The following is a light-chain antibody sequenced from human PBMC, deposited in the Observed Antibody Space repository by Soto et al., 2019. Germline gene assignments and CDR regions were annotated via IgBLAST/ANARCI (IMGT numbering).Light chain of an antibody. J-gene: IGKJ1*01. CDR1: QSVSSNF. CDR2: GAS. CDR3: EQYGNSPRT. V-gene: IGKV3-20*01. Sequence: EIVLTQSPGTLSLSPGERATLSCRASQSVSSNFLAWYQQKPGQAPRLLIYGASSSATGIPDRFRGSGSGTDFTLSISRLEPEDFAVYYCEQYGNSPRTFGQGTKVDIK.